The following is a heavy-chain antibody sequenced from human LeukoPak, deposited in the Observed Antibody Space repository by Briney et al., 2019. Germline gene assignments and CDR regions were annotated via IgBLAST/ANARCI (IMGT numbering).Heavy chain of an antibody. CDR3: AKETSSSFDY. Sequence: PGGSLRLSCAASGFTFSSYAMNWVRQAPGKGLEWVSGISNSGGSTYYADSVKGRFTISRDNSKNTLYLQMNSLRAKDTAVYYCAKETSSSFDYWGQGTLVTVSS. CDR2: ISNSGGST. D-gene: IGHD6-6*01. CDR1: GFTFSSYA. V-gene: IGHV3-23*01. J-gene: IGHJ4*02.